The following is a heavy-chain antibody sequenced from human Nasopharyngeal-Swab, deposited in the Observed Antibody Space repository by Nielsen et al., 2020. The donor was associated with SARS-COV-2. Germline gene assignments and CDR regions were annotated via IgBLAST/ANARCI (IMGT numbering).Heavy chain of an antibody. Sequence: ASVKVSCKVSGYTLTELSMHWVRQAPGKGLEWMGGFDPEDGETIYAQKFQGRVTMTEDTSTDTAYMELSSLRSEDTAVYCCATPAPRQNLRFLEWWHWDQKYYFDYWGQGTLVTVSS. J-gene: IGHJ4*02. V-gene: IGHV1-24*01. CDR3: ATPAPRQNLRFLEWWHWDQKYYFDY. D-gene: IGHD3-3*01. CDR1: GYTLTELS. CDR2: FDPEDGET.